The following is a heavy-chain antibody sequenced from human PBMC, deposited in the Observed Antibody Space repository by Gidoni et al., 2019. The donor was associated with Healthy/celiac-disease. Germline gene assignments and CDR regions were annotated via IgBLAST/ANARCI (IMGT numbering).Heavy chain of an antibody. D-gene: IGHD3-10*01. J-gene: IGHJ6*03. Sequence: EVQLVASGGGLVKPGGSLRLSCAASGFPFRIYSMNWVRQAPGEGLEWVSSISSSSSYIYYADSVKGRFTISRDSARNSLYLQMNSLRAEDTAVYYSARESSGVYSGSGVQYSYYYIDDWGKGTTVTVSS. CDR3: ARESSGVYSGSGVQYSYYYIDD. CDR2: ISSSSSYI. CDR1: GFPFRIYS. V-gene: IGHV3-21*01.